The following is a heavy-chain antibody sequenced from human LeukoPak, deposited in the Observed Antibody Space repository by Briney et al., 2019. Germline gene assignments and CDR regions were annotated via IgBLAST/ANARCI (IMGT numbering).Heavy chain of an antibody. CDR2: MNPNSGNT. CDR3: ARVYYYDSSGYYYLPSRYYYYYYGMDV. Sequence: GASVKVSCKASGYTFTSYDINWVRQATGQGLEWMGWMNPNSGNTGYAQKFQGRVTMTRNTSISTAYMELSSLRSEDMAVYYCARVYYYDSSGYYYLPSRYYYYYYGMDVWGQGTTVTVSS. CDR1: GYTFTSYD. J-gene: IGHJ6*02. V-gene: IGHV1-8*01. D-gene: IGHD3-22*01.